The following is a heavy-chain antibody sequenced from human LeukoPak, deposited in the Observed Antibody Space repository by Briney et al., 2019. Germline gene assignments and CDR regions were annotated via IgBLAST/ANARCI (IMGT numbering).Heavy chain of an antibody. D-gene: IGHD3-16*01. Sequence: ASVKVSCKASGYTFTGYYMHWVRQAPGQGLEWMGWINPNSGGTNYAQKFQGRVTMTRDTSISTAYMELSRLRSDDTAVYYCARDFTATDAFDVWGQGTMVSVSS. V-gene: IGHV1-2*02. CDR2: INPNSGGT. CDR1: GYTFTGYY. CDR3: ARDFTATDAFDV. J-gene: IGHJ3*01.